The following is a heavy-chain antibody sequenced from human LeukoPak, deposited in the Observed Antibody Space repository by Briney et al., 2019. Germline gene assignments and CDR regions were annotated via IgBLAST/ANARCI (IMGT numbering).Heavy chain of an antibody. Sequence: SVKVSCKASGFTSTIFAVQWVRQARGQRLEWIGWIIVGSGATKCAQDFQERVTITRDLSTSTLYMELRSLTSEDTAVYYCAADLSNPRMGASYLDSWGQGTLVTVSS. CDR1: GFTSTIFA. D-gene: IGHD3-16*01. V-gene: IGHV1-58*01. J-gene: IGHJ4*02. CDR3: AADLSNPRMGASYLDS. CDR2: IIVGSGAT.